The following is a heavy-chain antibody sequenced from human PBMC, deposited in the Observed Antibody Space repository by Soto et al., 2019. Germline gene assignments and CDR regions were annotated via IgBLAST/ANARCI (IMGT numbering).Heavy chain of an antibody. CDR1: GFTFSSYE. Sequence: GGSLRLSCAASGFTFSSYEMNWVRQAPGKGLEWVSYISSSGSTIYYADSVKGRFTISRDNAKNSLYLQMNSLRAEDTAVYYCARAYYDFWSGYFNRGEYYFDYWGQGTLVTVS. D-gene: IGHD3-3*01. CDR2: ISSSGSTI. V-gene: IGHV3-48*03. J-gene: IGHJ4*02. CDR3: ARAYYDFWSGYFNRGEYYFDY.